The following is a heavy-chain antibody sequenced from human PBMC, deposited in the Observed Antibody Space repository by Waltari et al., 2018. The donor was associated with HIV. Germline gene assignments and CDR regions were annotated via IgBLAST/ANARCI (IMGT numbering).Heavy chain of an antibody. CDR3: TRDKQTTGATLDY. CDR1: GFTFSNYG. CDR2: IWDDGSNK. V-gene: IGHV3-33*01. Sequence: QVQLVESGGGVVPPGRSLSLSCAASGFTFSNYGMHWVPQAPCEGLEWVALIWDDGSNKFYADSVKGRFIISRDNSKNTLYLQINSLRVDDTAVYYCTRDKQTTGATLDYWGQGTLVTVSS. J-gene: IGHJ4*02. D-gene: IGHD2-15*01.